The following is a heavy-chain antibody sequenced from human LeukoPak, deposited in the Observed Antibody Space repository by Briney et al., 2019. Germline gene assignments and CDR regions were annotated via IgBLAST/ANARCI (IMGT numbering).Heavy chain of an antibody. CDR1: GFTFSSYG. CDR2: IRYDGSDK. V-gene: IGHV3-30*02. J-gene: IGHJ6*03. D-gene: IGHD6-6*01. CDR3: ARVVAARPNYYYYYMDV. Sequence: GGSLRLSCAASGFTFSSYGMHWVRQAPGKGLEWVAFIRYDGSDKYYADSVKGRFTISRDNAKNSLYLQMNSLRAEDTAVYYCARVVAARPNYYYYYMDVWGKGATVTVSS.